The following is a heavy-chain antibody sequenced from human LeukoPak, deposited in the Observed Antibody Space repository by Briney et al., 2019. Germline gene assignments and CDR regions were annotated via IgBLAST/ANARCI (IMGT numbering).Heavy chain of an antibody. CDR3: ARAGLIRTFDS. V-gene: IGHV1-2*02. CDR2: IDPNSGGT. D-gene: IGHD3-16*02. Sequence: ASVKVSCKASGYTFTGYYIHWVRQAPGQGLEWMGWIDPNSGGTSYAQEFQGRVTMTRDTSISTAYVELSSLKSDDTAVYYCARAGLIRTFDSWGQGTLVTVSS. CDR1: GYTFTGYY. J-gene: IGHJ4*02.